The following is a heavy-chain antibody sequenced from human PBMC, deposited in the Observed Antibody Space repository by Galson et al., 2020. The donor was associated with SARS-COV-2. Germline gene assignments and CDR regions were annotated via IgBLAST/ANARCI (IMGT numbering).Heavy chain of an antibody. Sequence: TEGSLRLSCAASGFTFSSYGMHWVRQAPGKGLEWVAVIWYDGSNKYYADSVKGRFTISRDNPKNTLYLQMNSLRAEDTAVYYCARETQKYDFWSGHDGMDVWGQGTTVTVSS. CDR3: ARETQKYDFWSGHDGMDV. D-gene: IGHD3-3*01. CDR2: IWYDGSNK. V-gene: IGHV3-33*01. CDR1: GFTFSSYG. J-gene: IGHJ6*02.